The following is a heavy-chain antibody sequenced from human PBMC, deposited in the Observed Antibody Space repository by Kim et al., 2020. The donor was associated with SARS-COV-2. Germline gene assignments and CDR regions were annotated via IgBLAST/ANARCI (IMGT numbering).Heavy chain of an antibody. Sequence: GGSLRLSCAASGFTFSSYDMHWVRQATGKGLEWVSAIGTAGDTYYPGSVKGRFTISRENAKNSLYLQMNSQRAGDTAVYYCARWGGYYDSSGYGSWGQGTLVTVSS. J-gene: IGHJ5*02. CDR2: IGTAGDT. CDR1: GFTFSSYD. V-gene: IGHV3-13*04. CDR3: ARWGGYYDSSGYGS. D-gene: IGHD3-22*01.